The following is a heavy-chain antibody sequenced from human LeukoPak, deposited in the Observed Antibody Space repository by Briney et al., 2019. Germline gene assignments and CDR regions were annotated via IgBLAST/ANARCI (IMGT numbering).Heavy chain of an antibody. CDR2: IDSNGDYT. D-gene: IGHD3-9*01. V-gene: IGHV3-23*01. J-gene: IGHJ5*02. Sequence: GGSLRLSCAASGFTFSSYGMSWVRQAPGKGLEWVSTIDSNGDYTYYADSVKGRFTIARDNSRNTLYLQMNSLRAKDTAVYYCARGYYDILTGYLVPWGQGTLVTVSS. CDR1: GFTFSSYG. CDR3: ARGYYDILTGYLVP.